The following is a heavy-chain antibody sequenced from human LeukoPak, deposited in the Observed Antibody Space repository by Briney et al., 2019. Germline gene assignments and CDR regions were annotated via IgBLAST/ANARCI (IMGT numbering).Heavy chain of an antibody. CDR1: GFTFTGYY. J-gene: IGHJ4*02. CDR3: ARYEYSSSGAFDY. V-gene: IGHV1-2*02. D-gene: IGHD6-6*01. CDR2: INPNSGGT. Sequence: ASVKVSCKASGFTFTGYYMHWVRQAPGQGLEWMGWINPNSGGTNYAQKLQGRVTMTRDTSISTAYMELSRLRSDDTAVYYCARYEYSSSGAFDYWGQGTLVTVSS.